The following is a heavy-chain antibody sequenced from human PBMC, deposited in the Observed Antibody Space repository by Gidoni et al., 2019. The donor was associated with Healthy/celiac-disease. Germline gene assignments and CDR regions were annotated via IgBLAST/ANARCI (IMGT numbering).Heavy chain of an antibody. CDR1: GGSISSYY. J-gene: IGHJ3*02. Sequence: QVQLQESAPVLVKPSETLSLTCTVSGGSISSYYWSWIRPPPGKGLEWIGYIYYSGSTNYNPSLKSRVTISVDTSKNQFSLKLSSVTAADTAVYYCARVAVTAGDAFDIWGQGTMVTVSS. CDR3: ARVAVTAGDAFDI. D-gene: IGHD4-4*01. CDR2: IYYSGST. V-gene: IGHV4-59*01.